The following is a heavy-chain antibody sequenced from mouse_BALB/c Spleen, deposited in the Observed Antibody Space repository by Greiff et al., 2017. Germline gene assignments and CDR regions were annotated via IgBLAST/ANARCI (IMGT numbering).Heavy chain of an antibody. CDR1: GFTFSSYT. CDR3: TRDEGFAY. J-gene: IGHJ3*01. CDR2: ISSGGSYT. Sequence: EVQRVESGGGLVKPGGSLKLSCAASGFTFSSYTMSWVRQTPEKRLEWVATISSGGSYTYYPDSVKGRFTISRDNAKNTLYLQMSSLKSEDTAMYYCTRDEGFAYWGQGTLVTVSA. V-gene: IGHV5-6-4*01.